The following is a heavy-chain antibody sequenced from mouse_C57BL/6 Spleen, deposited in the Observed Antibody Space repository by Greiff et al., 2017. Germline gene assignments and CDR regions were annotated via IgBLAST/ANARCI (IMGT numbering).Heavy chain of an antibody. Sequence: VQLQQSGPELVKPGASVKISCKASGYTFTDYYMNWVKQSHGKSLEWIGDINPNNGGTSYNQKFKGKATLTVDKSSSTAYMELRSLTSEDSAVYYCARGLPHYFDYWGQGTTLTVSS. CDR2: INPNNGGT. D-gene: IGHD5-5*01. CDR1: GYTFTDYY. J-gene: IGHJ2*01. CDR3: ARGLPHYFDY. V-gene: IGHV1-26*01.